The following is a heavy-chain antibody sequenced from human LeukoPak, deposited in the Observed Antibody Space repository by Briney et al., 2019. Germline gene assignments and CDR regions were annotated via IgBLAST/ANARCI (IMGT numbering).Heavy chain of an antibody. CDR3: ARDISLMTTVTRGAGGLDY. CDR2: IYSGGST. V-gene: IGHV3-53*01. CDR1: GFTVSSNY. D-gene: IGHD4-17*01. Sequence: GGSLRLSCAASGFTVSSNYMSWVRQAPGKGLEWVSVIYSGGSTYYADSVKGRFTISRDNSKNTLYLQMNSLRAEDTAVYYCARDISLMTTVTRGAGGLDYWGQGTLVTVSS. J-gene: IGHJ4*02.